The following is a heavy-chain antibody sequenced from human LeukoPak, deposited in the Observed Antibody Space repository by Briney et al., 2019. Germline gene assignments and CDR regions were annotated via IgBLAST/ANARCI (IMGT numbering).Heavy chain of an antibody. V-gene: IGHV1-2*02. D-gene: IGHD3-22*01. CDR2: INPNSGGT. Sequence: ASVKVSCKASGYTFTGYYMHWVRQAPGQGLEWMGWINPNSGGTNYAQKFQGRVTMTRDTSISTAYMELSRLRSDDTAVYYCARTVTFYYDSSGYLGLGYWGQGTLVTVSS. CDR1: GYTFTGYY. CDR3: ARTVTFYYDSSGYLGLGY. J-gene: IGHJ4*02.